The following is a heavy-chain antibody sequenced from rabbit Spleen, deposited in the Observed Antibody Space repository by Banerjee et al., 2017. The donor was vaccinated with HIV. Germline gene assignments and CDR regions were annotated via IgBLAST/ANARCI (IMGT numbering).Heavy chain of an antibody. Sequence: QERLVESGGGLVKPGASLTLTCKASGFSFSSKAVMCWVRQAPGKGLEWIACIRAYSATTYYASWAKGRFTISKTSSTTVTLQMTSLTAADTATYFCARLYSGDDILNLWGPGTLVTVS. J-gene: IGHJ4*01. D-gene: IGHD1-1*01. CDR2: IRAYSATT. CDR3: ARLYSGDDILNL. CDR1: GFSFSSKAV. V-gene: IGHV1S45*01.